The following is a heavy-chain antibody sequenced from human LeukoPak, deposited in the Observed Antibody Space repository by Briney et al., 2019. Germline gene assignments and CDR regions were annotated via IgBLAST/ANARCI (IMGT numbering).Heavy chain of an antibody. CDR1: GSSVRSKY. J-gene: IGHJ4*02. D-gene: IGHD3-10*01. V-gene: IGHV3-53*01. Sequence: PGGSLRLSCAASGSSVRSKYMTWVRQAPGKGLEWVSLLHNDATTYYADSVKGRSTLFRDISKNTVSLQMNSLRAEDTAVYYCAREDYPNGEGCVDYWGQGTLVTVSS. CDR3: AREDYPNGEGCVDY. CDR2: LHNDATT.